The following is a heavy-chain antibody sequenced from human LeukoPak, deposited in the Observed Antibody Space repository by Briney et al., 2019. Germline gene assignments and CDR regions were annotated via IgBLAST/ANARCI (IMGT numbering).Heavy chain of an antibody. J-gene: IGHJ6*02. CDR2: IPYDGSNK. Sequence: GGSLRLSCAASGFTFSSYGMHWVRQAPGKGLEWVAVIPYDGSNKYYADSVKGRFTISRDNSKNTLYLQMNSLRAEDTAVYYCAKDQGMLAIHYYYGMDVWGQGTTVTVSS. V-gene: IGHV3-30*18. CDR1: GFTFSSYG. CDR3: AKDQGMLAIHYYYGMDV. D-gene: IGHD2-8*01.